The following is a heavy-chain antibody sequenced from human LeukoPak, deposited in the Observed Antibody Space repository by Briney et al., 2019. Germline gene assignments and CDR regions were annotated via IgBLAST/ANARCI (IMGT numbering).Heavy chain of an antibody. D-gene: IGHD1-26*01. CDR1: GYTFTSFG. CDR3: ARPRYSGSQTTQLVDY. J-gene: IGHJ4*02. V-gene: IGHV1-18*01. Sequence: GASVKVSCKASGYTFTSFGISWLRQAPGQGPEWMGWISVYNGVTHYAQNFQGRVTMTTDTSTSTAYMELRGLRSDDTAVYYCARPRYSGSQTTQLVDYWGQGTLVTVSS. CDR2: ISVYNGVT.